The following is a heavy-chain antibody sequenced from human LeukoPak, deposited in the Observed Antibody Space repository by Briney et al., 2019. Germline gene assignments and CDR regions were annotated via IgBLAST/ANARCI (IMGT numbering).Heavy chain of an antibody. CDR3: ARDILLYGSGSFYFDY. J-gene: IGHJ4*02. CDR1: GGTFSSYA. D-gene: IGHD3-10*01. V-gene: IGHV1-69*04. CDR2: IIPILGIA. Sequence: SVKVSCKASGGTFSSYAISWARQAPGQGLEWMGRIIPILGIANYAQKFQGRVTITADKSTSTAYMELSSLRSEDTAVYYCARDILLYGSGSFYFDYWGQGTLVTVSS.